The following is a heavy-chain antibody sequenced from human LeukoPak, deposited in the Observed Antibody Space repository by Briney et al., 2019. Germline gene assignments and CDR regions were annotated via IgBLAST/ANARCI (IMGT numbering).Heavy chain of an antibody. CDR2: ISGSGGST. J-gene: IGHJ4*02. CDR3: AKGRSGYDSGFSTD. CDR1: GFTFSSYA. D-gene: IGHD5-12*01. Sequence: PGGSLRLSCAASGFTFSSYAMSWVRQAPGKGLEWVSAISGSGGSTYYADSVKGRFTISRDNSKNTLYLQMNSLRAEDTAVYYCAKGRSGYDSGFSTDWGQGTLVTVSS. V-gene: IGHV3-23*01.